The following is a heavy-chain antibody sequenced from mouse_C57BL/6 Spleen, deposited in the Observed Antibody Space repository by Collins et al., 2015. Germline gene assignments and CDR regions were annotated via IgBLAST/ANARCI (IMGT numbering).Heavy chain of an antibody. J-gene: IGHJ3*01. CDR2: INPSNGRT. CDR1: GYTFTSYW. D-gene: IGHD3-3*01. Sequence: QVQLQQPGAELVKPGASVKLSCKASGYTFTSYWMHWVKQRPGQGLEWIGEINPSNGRTNYNEKFKSKATLTVDKSSSTAYMQLSSLTSEDSAVYYCARGDFAYWGQGTLVTVSA. CDR3: ARGDFAY. V-gene: IGHV1S81*02.